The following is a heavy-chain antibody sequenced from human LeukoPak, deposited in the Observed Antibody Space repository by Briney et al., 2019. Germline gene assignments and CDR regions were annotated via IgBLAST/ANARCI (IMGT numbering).Heavy chain of an antibody. CDR3: ARVARRITYCGGDCYPFDY. Sequence: GGSLRLSCAASGFTFSSYEMNWVRQAPGKGLEWVSCISSSGSTIYYADSVKGRFTISRDNAKNSLYLQMNSLRAEDTAVYYCARVARRITYCGGDCYPFDYWGQGTLVTVSS. V-gene: IGHV3-48*03. D-gene: IGHD2-21*02. CDR1: GFTFSSYE. J-gene: IGHJ4*02. CDR2: ISSSGSTI.